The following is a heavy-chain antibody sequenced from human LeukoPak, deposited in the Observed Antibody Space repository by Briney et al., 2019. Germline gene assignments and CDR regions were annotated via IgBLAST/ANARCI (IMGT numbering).Heavy chain of an antibody. Sequence: GASVKVSCKASGGTFSSYANSWVRQAPGQGLEWMGGIIPIFGTANYAQKFQGRVTITADESTSTAYMELSSLRSEDTAVYYCATGRTAMVTDYFDYWGQGTLVTVSS. J-gene: IGHJ4*02. CDR1: GGTFSSYA. D-gene: IGHD5-18*01. V-gene: IGHV1-69*13. CDR2: IIPIFGTA. CDR3: ATGRTAMVTDYFDY.